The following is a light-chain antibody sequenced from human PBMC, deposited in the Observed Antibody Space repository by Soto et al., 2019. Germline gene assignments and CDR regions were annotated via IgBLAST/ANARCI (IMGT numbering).Light chain of an antibody. CDR2: EVS. Sequence: QSALTQPASVSGSPGQSITISCTGTSSDVGNDNFVSWYQHHPGKAPKLIIYEVSYRPSGVSHRFSGSKSGNTASLTISGLQAEDEADYYCNSYAGSNVYVFGTGTKLTVL. J-gene: IGLJ1*01. CDR1: SSDVGNDNF. CDR3: NSYAGSNVYV. V-gene: IGLV2-14*01.